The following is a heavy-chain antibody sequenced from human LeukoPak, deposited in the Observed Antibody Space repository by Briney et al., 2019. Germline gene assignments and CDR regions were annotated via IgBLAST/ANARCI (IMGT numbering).Heavy chain of an antibody. D-gene: IGHD1-26*01. CDR2: IYYSGST. Sequence: SETLSLTCTVSGGSISSYYWSWIRQPPGKGLEWIGYIYYSGSTNCNPSLKSRVTISVDTSKNQFSLKLSSVTAADTAVYYCARGGSYPALDAFDIWGQGTMVTVSS. J-gene: IGHJ3*02. V-gene: IGHV4-59*01. CDR3: ARGGSYPALDAFDI. CDR1: GGSISSYY.